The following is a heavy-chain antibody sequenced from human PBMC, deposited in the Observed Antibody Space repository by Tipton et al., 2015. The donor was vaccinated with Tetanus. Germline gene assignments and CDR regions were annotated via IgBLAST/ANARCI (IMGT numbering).Heavy chain of an antibody. J-gene: IGHJ6*03. Sequence: TLSLTCTVSGGSIGTYHWNWIRQSPGEGLEWIGYIDYFGTTKYNPSLKSRVAMSVDTSKNQLSLKLSSVTSADTAVYYCARQGPLNYDYRYMDVWGTGTTVTVSS. CDR3: ARQGPLNYDYRYMDV. CDR1: GGSIGTYH. CDR2: IDYFGTT. V-gene: IGHV4-59*01.